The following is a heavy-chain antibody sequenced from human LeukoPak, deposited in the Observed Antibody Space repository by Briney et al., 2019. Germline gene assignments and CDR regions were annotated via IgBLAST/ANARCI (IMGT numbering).Heavy chain of an antibody. Sequence: SETLSLTCTVSGGSITSSSYYWSWIRQPPGKGLEWIGSLYYSGSTYYNPSLKSRVTISVDTSKNQFSLKLSSVTAADTAVYYCARTVELPEPYYFDYWGQGTLVTVSS. D-gene: IGHD1-26*01. CDR1: GGSITSSSYY. CDR2: LYYSGST. CDR3: ARTVELPEPYYFDY. J-gene: IGHJ4*02. V-gene: IGHV4-39*01.